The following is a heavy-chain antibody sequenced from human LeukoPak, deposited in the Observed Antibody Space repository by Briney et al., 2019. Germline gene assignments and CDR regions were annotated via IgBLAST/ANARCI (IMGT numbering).Heavy chain of an antibody. V-gene: IGHV4-34*01. J-gene: IGHJ4*02. CDR1: GGSFRDYY. CDR3: ARGPHCSGDNCYSPAFDY. Sequence: PSETLSLTCVVYGGSFRDYYWSWLRQPPGKGLEWIGEINHSGSSNYNPSLKSRVTLSVDTSRSQISLKLSSMTAADTAVYYCARGPHCSGDNCYSPAFDYWGRGTLVTVSS. CDR2: INHSGSS. D-gene: IGHD2-15*01.